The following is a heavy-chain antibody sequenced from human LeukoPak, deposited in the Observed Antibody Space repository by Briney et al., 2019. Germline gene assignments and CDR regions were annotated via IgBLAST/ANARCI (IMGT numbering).Heavy chain of an antibody. CDR1: GGSFSGYY. CDR3: ARDGTDYYDSSGYYPFGY. J-gene: IGHJ4*02. D-gene: IGHD3-22*01. Sequence: LSLTCAVYGGSFSGYYWSWIRQAPGKGLEWVAVISYDGSNKYYADSVKGRFTISRDNSKNTLYLQMNSLRAEDTAVYYCARDGTDYYDSSGYYPFGYWGQGTLVTVSS. V-gene: IGHV3-30-3*01. CDR2: ISYDGSNK.